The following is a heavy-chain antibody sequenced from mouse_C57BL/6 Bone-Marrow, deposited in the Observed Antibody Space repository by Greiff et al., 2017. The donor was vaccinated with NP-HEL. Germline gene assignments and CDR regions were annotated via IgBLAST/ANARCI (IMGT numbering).Heavy chain of an antibody. D-gene: IGHD1-1*01. Sequence: VQLQQPGAELVKPGASVKLSCKASGYTFTSYWMHWVKQRPGQGLEWIGMIHPNSGSTNYNEKFKSKATLTVDKSSSTAYMQLSSLTSEDSAVYYCARRDYYGSRGDYFDYWGQGTTLTVSS. J-gene: IGHJ2*01. CDR3: ARRDYYGSRGDYFDY. CDR2: IHPNSGST. V-gene: IGHV1-64*01. CDR1: GYTFTSYW.